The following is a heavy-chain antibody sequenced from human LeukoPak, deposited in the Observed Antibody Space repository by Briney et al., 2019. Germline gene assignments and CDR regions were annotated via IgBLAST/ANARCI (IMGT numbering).Heavy chain of an antibody. CDR2: ISSSSSYI. J-gene: IGHJ4*02. Sequence: GSLRLSXAXSGFTFSSYSMNWVRQAPGKGLEWVSSISSSSSYIYYADSVKGRFTISRDNAKNSLYLQMNSLRAEDTAVYYCATKRRDSGYDFDYWGQGTLVTVSS. CDR3: ATKRRDSGYDFDY. V-gene: IGHV3-21*01. D-gene: IGHD5-12*01. CDR1: GFTFSSYS.